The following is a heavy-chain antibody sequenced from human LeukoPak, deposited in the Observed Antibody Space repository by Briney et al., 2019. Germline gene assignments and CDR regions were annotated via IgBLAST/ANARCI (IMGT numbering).Heavy chain of an antibody. CDR3: ARSYIAVAVCWFDP. CDR2: IYTSGST. D-gene: IGHD6-19*01. J-gene: IGHJ5*02. V-gene: IGHV4-4*07. Sequence: SETLSLTCTVSGSSISSYYWSWIRQPAGKGPEWIGRIYTSGSTNYNPSLKSRVTMSVDTSKNQFSLKLSSVTAADTAVYYCARSYIAVAVCWFDPWGQGTLVTVSS. CDR1: GSSISSYY.